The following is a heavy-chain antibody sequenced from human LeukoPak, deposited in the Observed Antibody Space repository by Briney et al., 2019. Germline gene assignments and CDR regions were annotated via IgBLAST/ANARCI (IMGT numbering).Heavy chain of an antibody. Sequence: SETLSLTCTVSGGSISSYYWSWIRQPPGKGLEWIGEINHSGSTNYNPSLKSRVTISVDTSKNQFSLKLSSVTAADTAVYYCARILPRSVKQWQPFEYWGQGTLVTVSS. CDR2: INHSGST. CDR1: GGSISSYY. V-gene: IGHV4-34*01. D-gene: IGHD6-19*01. J-gene: IGHJ4*02. CDR3: ARILPRSVKQWQPFEY.